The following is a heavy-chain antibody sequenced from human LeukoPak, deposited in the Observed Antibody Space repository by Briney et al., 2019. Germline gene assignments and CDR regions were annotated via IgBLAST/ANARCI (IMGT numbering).Heavy chain of an antibody. V-gene: IGHV3-53*01. D-gene: IGHD1-26*01. CDR3: ASGSPSDY. J-gene: IGHJ4*02. CDR1: VFTVSTNF. Sequence: GGSLRLSCAASVFTVSTNFMRCVRQAPGKGLDYVSLIYSGGNTYYADSVKGRFTISRDNSKNTLYLQMNSLRAEDTAVYYCASGSPSDYWGQGTLVTVSS. CDR2: IYSGGNT.